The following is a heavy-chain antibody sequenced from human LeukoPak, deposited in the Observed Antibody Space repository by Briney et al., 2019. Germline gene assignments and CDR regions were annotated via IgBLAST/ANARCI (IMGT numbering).Heavy chain of an antibody. CDR2: IYHRGRT. Sequence: SETLSLTSTVSGGSISSYYWSWIRQPPGKALEWIGYIYHRGRTNYPPSLQSRLPISIHTPKNHLPLNLSSGPRADTAVYYCARRVRLRGAFDIWGQGTMVTVSS. J-gene: IGHJ3*02. CDR1: GGSISSYY. D-gene: IGHD5-12*01. V-gene: IGHV4-59*08. CDR3: ARRVRLRGAFDI.